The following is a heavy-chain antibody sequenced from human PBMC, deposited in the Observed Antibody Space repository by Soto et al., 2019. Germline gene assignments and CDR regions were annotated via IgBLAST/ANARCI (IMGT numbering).Heavy chain of an antibody. CDR1: GYTFTTYG. Sequence: GASVKVSCKASGYTFTTYGISWVRQAPGQGLEWMGWISAYNGNTDYAQKFQGRVTMTTDTSTTTAYMELRSLRSDDTAVYYCARVSSAFDYWGRGILVTVSS. J-gene: IGHJ4*02. D-gene: IGHD6-19*01. CDR2: ISAYNGNT. CDR3: ARVSSAFDY. V-gene: IGHV1-18*01.